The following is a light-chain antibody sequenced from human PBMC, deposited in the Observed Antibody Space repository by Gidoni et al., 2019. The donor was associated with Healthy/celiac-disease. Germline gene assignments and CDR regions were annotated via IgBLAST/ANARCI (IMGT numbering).Light chain of an antibody. CDR3: SSYAGRYAHVV. Sequence: QSALTQPRSVSGSPGQSVTISCTGTSSDVGGYNYVSWYQHHPGKVPKLIIYDVNKRPPGVPDRFSGSKSGNTASLTISGLQAEDEADYYCSSYAGRYAHVVFGGGTKLTVL. CDR2: DVN. V-gene: IGLV2-11*01. J-gene: IGLJ2*01. CDR1: SSDVGGYNY.